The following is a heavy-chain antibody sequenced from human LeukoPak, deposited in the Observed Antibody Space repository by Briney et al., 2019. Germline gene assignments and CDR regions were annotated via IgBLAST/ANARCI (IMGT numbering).Heavy chain of an antibody. D-gene: IGHD3-16*01. J-gene: IGHJ4*02. V-gene: IGHV3-30*02. CDR2: IQFDGGKR. CDR3: AKQNARGGTYEPVTV. CDR1: GFTFTNYG. Sequence: GGSLRLSCAAAGFTFTNYGMHWVRQAPGMGLEWVAFIQFDGGKRIYADSVKGRFTISRDNPKNTLSLQMNSLRVEDTAVYYCAKQNARGGTYEPVTVWGQAALVTVSS.